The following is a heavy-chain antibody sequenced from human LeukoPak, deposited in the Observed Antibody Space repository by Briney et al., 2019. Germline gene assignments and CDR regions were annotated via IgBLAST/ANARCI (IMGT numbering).Heavy chain of an antibody. CDR1: GFTFSSYA. CDR2: ISYDGSNK. D-gene: IGHD1-26*01. Sequence: GGSLRLSCAASGFTFSSYAMHWVRQAPGKGLEWVAVISYDGSNKYYADSVKGRFTISRDNSKNTLYLQMNSLRAEDTAVYYCASGVGPTPHYYFDYWGQGTLVTVSS. CDR3: ASGVGPTPHYYFDY. V-gene: IGHV3-30-3*01. J-gene: IGHJ4*02.